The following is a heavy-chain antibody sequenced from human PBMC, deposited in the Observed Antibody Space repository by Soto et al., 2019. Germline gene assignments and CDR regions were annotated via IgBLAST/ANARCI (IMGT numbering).Heavy chain of an antibody. D-gene: IGHD4-17*01. J-gene: IGHJ6*02. CDR3: AKEETVLVNYYYYYGMDV. CDR2: ISGGGYAT. Sequence: EVQLLESGGGLLQPGGSRRLSCAASGFTFSSYAMSWVRQAPGMGLEWVSVISGGGYATYYADSVKGRFTVSRDNSNNTVYLQMNSLRAEDTAVYYCAKEETVLVNYYYYYGMDVWGQGTTVTVSS. V-gene: IGHV3-23*01. CDR1: GFTFSSYA.